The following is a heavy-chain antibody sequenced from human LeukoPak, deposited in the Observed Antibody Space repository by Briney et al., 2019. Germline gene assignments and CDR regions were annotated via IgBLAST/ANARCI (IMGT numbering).Heavy chain of an antibody. Sequence: GGSLRLSCAASGFTFRSYAMNWVRQAPGKGLEWVSGTSGSGGSTYYADSVKGRFTIPRDNSKNTLYLQMNSLRVEDTAVYYCAKQYDFWSGPDYWGQGTLVTVSS. J-gene: IGHJ4*02. CDR1: GFTFRSYA. CDR2: TSGSGGST. D-gene: IGHD3-3*01. CDR3: AKQYDFWSGPDY. V-gene: IGHV3-23*01.